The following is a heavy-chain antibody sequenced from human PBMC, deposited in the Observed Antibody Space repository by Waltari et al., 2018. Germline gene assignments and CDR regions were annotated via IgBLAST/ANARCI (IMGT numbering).Heavy chain of an antibody. J-gene: IGHJ4*02. CDR3: ARGNKQNYLVDY. V-gene: IGHV1-69*05. Sequence: QVQLVQSGAEVKKPGSSVKVSCKASGGTFSSYAISWVRQAPGQGLEWMGGIIPVFGTANYAQKLQGRVTITTDESTSTAYMELSSLRSEDTAVYYCARGNKQNYLVDYWGQGTLVTVSS. D-gene: IGHD3-10*01. CDR1: GGTFSSYA. CDR2: IIPVFGTA.